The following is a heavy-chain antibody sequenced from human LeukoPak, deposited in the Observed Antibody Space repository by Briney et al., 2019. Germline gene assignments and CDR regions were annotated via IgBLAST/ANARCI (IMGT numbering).Heavy chain of an antibody. CDR1: GGTFSSYT. J-gene: IGHJ4*02. D-gene: IGHD1-26*01. V-gene: IGHV1-69*02. Sequence: SVKVSCKASGGTFSSYTISWARQAPGQGLEWMGRIIPILGIANYAQKFQGRVTITADKSTSTAYMELSSLRSEDTAVYYCAFHSGSYTQENFDYWGQGTLVTVSS. CDR2: IIPILGIA. CDR3: AFHSGSYTQENFDY.